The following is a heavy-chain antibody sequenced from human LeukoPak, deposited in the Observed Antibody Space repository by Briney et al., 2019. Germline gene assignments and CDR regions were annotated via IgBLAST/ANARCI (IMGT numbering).Heavy chain of an antibody. V-gene: IGHV1-69*13. J-gene: IGHJ6*02. CDR1: GGTSISYA. D-gene: IGHD3-3*01. Sequence: ASVKVSCKASGGTSISYAISWVRQAPGQGLEWMGGIIPILGTANYAQKFQGRVTITADESTSTAYMELSSLRSEDTAVYYCARHRLRFLEWLFDRYYYYYGMDVWGQGTTVTVSS. CDR3: ARHRLRFLEWLFDRYYYYYGMDV. CDR2: IIPILGTA.